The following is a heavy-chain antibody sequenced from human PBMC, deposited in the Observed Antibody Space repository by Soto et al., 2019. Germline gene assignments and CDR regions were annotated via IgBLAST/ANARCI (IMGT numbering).Heavy chain of an antibody. D-gene: IGHD2-2*01. V-gene: IGHV4-34*01. CDR3: ARGGDIVVVPAANWFDP. CDR2: INHSGST. CDR1: GGSFSGYY. J-gene: IGHJ5*02. Sequence: SETLSLTCAVYGGSFSGYYWSWIRQPPGKGLEWIGEINHSGSTNYNPSLKSRVTISVDTSKNQFSLKLSSVTAADTAVYDCARGGDIVVVPAANWFDPWGQGTLVTVSS.